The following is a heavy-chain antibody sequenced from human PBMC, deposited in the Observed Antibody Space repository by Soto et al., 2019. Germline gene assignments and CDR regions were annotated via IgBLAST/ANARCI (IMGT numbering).Heavy chain of an antibody. D-gene: IGHD2-15*01. CDR3: ASGGCSSDDGIDV. CDR1: GFTFSTYS. Sequence: EVQLVESGGGLVQPGGSLRLSCAASGFTFSTYSMNWVRQAPGKGLEWVSYISSRSYTIYYVDSVKGRFTISRDNAMNTLDLQMNSLRDEDTAVYYCASGGCSSDDGIDVWGQGTTVSVSS. J-gene: IGHJ6*02. CDR2: ISSRSYTI. V-gene: IGHV3-48*02.